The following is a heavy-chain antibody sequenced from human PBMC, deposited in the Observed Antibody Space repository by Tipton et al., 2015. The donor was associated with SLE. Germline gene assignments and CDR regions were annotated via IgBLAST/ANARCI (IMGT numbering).Heavy chain of an antibody. CDR3: VRLELPATKADY. J-gene: IGHJ4*02. D-gene: IGHD5-24*01. V-gene: IGHV4-38-2*02. CDR2: IYHSGTT. Sequence: TLSLTCNVSGFSISSYYWGWIRQPPGKGLEWLGTIYHSGTTYYNPSLKSRLTLSIDTSKNQFSLKLSSVTAADTAVYYRVRLELPATKADYWGPGTLGTVSS. CDR1: GFSISSYY.